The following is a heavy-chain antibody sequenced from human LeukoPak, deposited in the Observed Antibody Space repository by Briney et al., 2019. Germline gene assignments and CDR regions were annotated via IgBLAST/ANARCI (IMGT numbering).Heavy chain of an antibody. Sequence: GGSLRLSCAATGFTFSSYWMHWVRQAPGKGLVWVSRTNSDGSSTSYADSVKGRFTISRDNAKNTLYLQMNSLRAEDTAVYYCARGRVVVVPAAIRPLDYWGQGTLVTVSS. CDR1: GFTFSSYW. CDR2: TNSDGSST. D-gene: IGHD2-2*01. V-gene: IGHV3-74*01. CDR3: ARGRVVVVPAAIRPLDY. J-gene: IGHJ4*02.